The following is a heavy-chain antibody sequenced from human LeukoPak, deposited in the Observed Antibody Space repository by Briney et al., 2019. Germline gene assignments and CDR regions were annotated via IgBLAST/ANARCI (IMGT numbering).Heavy chain of an antibody. J-gene: IGHJ3*02. CDR3: ARDLLYGSGRTDDAFDI. Sequence: GGSLRLSCAASGFTFNSYAMHWVRQAPGKGLEWVAVISYDGSHKYYADSVKGRFTISRDNSKNTLYLQMNSLRAEDTAVYYCARDLLYGSGRTDDAFDIWGQGTMVTVSS. V-gene: IGHV3-30*04. D-gene: IGHD3-10*01. CDR2: ISYDGSHK. CDR1: GFTFNSYA.